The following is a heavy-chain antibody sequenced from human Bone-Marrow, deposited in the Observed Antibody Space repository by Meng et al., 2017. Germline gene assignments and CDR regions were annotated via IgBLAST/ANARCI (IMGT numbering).Heavy chain of an antibody. D-gene: IGHD1-26*01. Sequence: VQLVRCWSGVKQPGVSVRVSCQAAGYTFTCYYMHWVRQAPGQGLEWMGRINPNSGGTNYAQKFQGRVTMTRDTSISTAYMELSRLRSDDTAVYYCARGVVGAPCDWGQGTLVTVSS. CDR2: INPNSGGT. J-gene: IGHJ4*02. CDR1: GYTFTCYY. CDR3: ARGVVGAPCD. V-gene: IGHV1-2*06.